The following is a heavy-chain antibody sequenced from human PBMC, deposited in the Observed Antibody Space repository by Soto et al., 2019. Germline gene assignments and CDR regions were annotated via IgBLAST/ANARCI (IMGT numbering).Heavy chain of an antibody. V-gene: IGHV1-18*01. J-gene: IGHJ4*02. CDR3: ARDLPPVDY. Sequence: QVQLVQSGAEVKKPGASVKVSCKASGYTFTSYAISWVRQAPGQGLEWMGWINAYNGNTNYAQKLQGRVTMAPDTSTSTAYMELRSPRSDDTAVYYCARDLPPVDYWGQGTLVTVSS. CDR1: GYTFTSYA. CDR2: INAYNGNT.